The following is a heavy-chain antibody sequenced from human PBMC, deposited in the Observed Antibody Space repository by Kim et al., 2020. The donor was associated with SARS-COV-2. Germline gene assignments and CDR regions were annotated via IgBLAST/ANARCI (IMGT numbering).Heavy chain of an antibody. CDR1: GYTFTSYA. Sequence: ASVKVSCKASGYTFTSYAMNWVRQAPGQGLEWMGWINTNTGNPTYAQGFTGRFVFSLDTSVSTAYLQISSLKAEDTAVYYCAREWGLLWFGEPNAFDIWGQGTMVTVSS. D-gene: IGHD3-10*01. V-gene: IGHV7-4-1*02. J-gene: IGHJ3*02. CDR2: INTNTGNP. CDR3: AREWGLLWFGEPNAFDI.